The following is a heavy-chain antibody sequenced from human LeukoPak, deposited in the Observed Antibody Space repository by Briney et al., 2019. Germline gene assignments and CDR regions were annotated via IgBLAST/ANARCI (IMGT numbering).Heavy chain of an antibody. CDR3: ASRTYLAY. J-gene: IGHJ4*02. V-gene: IGHV3-48*04. CDR1: GFTFSSYT. Sequence: GGSLRLSCTASGFTFSSYTMNWVRKAPGKGLEWVSSISGSSSSIYYADSVKGRFTISRDNAKNSLYLQMHSLRADDTAVYYCASRTYLAYWGQGTLVTVSS. CDR2: ISGSSSSI.